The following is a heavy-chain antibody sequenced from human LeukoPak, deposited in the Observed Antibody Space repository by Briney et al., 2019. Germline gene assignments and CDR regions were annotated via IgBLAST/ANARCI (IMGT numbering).Heavy chain of an antibody. Sequence: GDSVKVSCKGSGYTFNTYGITWVRRAPGQGLEWMGWINTDTLNARYEQKFQGRVTMTTDTSTSTAYMELRSLRSDDTAVYYCARGGSFHYDFWGQGTLVTVS. CDR1: GYTFNTYG. CDR3: ARGGSFHYDF. CDR2: INTDTLNA. J-gene: IGHJ4*02. V-gene: IGHV1-18*01. D-gene: IGHD1-26*01.